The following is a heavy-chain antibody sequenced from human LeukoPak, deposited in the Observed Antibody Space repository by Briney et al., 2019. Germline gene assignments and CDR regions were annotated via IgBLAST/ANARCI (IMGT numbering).Heavy chain of an antibody. D-gene: IGHD3-10*01. J-gene: IGHJ4*02. Sequence: PGGSLRLSCAAAGFAFSSCEMNWVRRAPGKGLQWVSYISSGSTTYYADSVKGRFTISRDNAQSSLYLQMNSLRAEDTAVYYCARGGYGSGSYYLPNFDYWGQGTLVIVSS. CDR1: GFAFSSCE. CDR2: ISSGSTT. V-gene: IGHV3-48*03. CDR3: ARGGYGSGSYYLPNFDY.